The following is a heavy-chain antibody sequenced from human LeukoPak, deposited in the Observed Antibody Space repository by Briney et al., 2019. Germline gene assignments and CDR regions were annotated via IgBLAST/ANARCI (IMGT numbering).Heavy chain of an antibody. CDR1: GFTFSSDG. J-gene: IGHJ4*02. V-gene: IGHV3-30*02. Sequence: GGALILSCSASGFTFSSDGMHWFRQAPGKGLEWLAFIRYDGSNKYYADSVKGRFTISRDNSKNTLYLQMNSLGAEDTAVYYCAKGPDLGSGSYFFDYWGQGTLVTVSS. D-gene: IGHD3-10*01. CDR3: AKGPDLGSGSYFFDY. CDR2: IRYDGSNK.